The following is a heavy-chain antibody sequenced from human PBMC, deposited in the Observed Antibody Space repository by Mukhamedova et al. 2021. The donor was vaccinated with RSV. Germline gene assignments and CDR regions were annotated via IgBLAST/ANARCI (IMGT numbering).Heavy chain of an antibody. CDR3: AKKGAVFSSTWYGGFDY. D-gene: IGHD6-13*01. J-gene: IGHJ4*02. CDR2: ISWNSVGI. Sequence: GKGLEWVSGISWNSVGIGYADSVKGRFTISRDNAKNSLYLQMNDLRDEDTALYYCAKKGAVFSSTWYGGFDYWGQGTLVTVSS. V-gene: IGHV3-9*01.